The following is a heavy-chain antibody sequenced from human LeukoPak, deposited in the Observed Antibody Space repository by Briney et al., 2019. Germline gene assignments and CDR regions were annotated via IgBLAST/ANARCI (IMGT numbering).Heavy chain of an antibody. J-gene: IGHJ6*02. Sequence: GASVKVSCKASGYTFTSYDINWVRQATGQGLEWMGWMNPNSGNTGYAQKFQGRVTMTRNTSISTAYMELSSLRSEVTAVYYCARGPYGSGSYYHYYYYGMDVWGQGTTVTVSS. V-gene: IGHV1-8*01. CDR2: MNPNSGNT. CDR3: ARGPYGSGSYYHYYYYGMDV. CDR1: GYTFTSYD. D-gene: IGHD3-10*01.